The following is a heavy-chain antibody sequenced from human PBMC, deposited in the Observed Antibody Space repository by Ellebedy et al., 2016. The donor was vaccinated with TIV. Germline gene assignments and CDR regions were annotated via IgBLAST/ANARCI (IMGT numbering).Heavy chain of an antibody. J-gene: IGHJ1*01. CDR2: IYYSGST. CDR3: ARSQDSLWFGELLPAEYFQH. CDR1: GGSISSGGYY. D-gene: IGHD3-10*01. V-gene: IGHV4-31*03. Sequence: MPSETLSLTCTVSGGSISSGGYYWSWIRQHPGKGLEWIGYIYYSGSTNYNPSLKSRVTISVDTSKNQFSLKLSSVTAADTAVYYCARSQDSLWFGELLPAEYFQHWGQGTLVTVSS.